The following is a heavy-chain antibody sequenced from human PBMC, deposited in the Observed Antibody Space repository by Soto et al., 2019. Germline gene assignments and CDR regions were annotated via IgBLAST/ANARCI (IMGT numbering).Heavy chain of an antibody. Sequence: ASVKVSCQASGYTFTTYAMHWVRQAPGQGLEWMGWINAGNGNTESSQKFQGRVTITRDTSASTAYMELSSLGSEDTAVYYCARTEAVIKAFDSWGQGTLVTVSS. D-gene: IGHD3-22*01. CDR1: GYTFTTYA. J-gene: IGHJ4*02. V-gene: IGHV1-3*01. CDR3: ARTEAVIKAFDS. CDR2: INAGNGNT.